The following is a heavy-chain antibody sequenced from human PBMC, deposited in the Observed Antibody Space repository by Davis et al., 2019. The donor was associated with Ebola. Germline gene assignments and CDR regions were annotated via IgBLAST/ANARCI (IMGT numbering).Heavy chain of an antibody. Sequence: GESLKISCAASGFTFSSYWMHWVRQAPGKGLVWVSRINSDGSSTSYADSVKGRFTISRDNAKNTLYLQMNSLRAEDTAVYYCARGATGEHDYWGQGTLVTVSS. CDR1: GFTFSSYW. D-gene: IGHD3-10*01. J-gene: IGHJ4*02. CDR3: ARGATGEHDY. CDR2: INSDGSST. V-gene: IGHV3-74*01.